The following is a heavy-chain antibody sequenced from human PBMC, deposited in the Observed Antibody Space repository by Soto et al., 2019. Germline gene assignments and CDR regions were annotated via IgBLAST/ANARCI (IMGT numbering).Heavy chain of an antibody. Sequence: QVQVVQSGAEVKKPGASVKVSCKSSGYTFTSYHIHWVRQATGQGLEWVGWMNPNSGDTDYAQKFQGRATMTRNTSISTAYMELSSLRSEDTAIYYCARICPTGVCFAYWGQGTLVTVPS. V-gene: IGHV1-8*01. CDR1: GYTFTSYH. CDR3: ARICPTGVCFAY. CDR2: MNPNSGDT. D-gene: IGHD2-8*01. J-gene: IGHJ4*02.